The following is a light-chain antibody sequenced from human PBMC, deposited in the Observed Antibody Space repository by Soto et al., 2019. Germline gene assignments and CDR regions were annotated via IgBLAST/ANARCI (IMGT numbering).Light chain of an antibody. Sequence: EVGLAQSRGTVSLSPGEGATLSCRASRSVPSNFLAWFQQKPGQAPRLLIYGASTRATDIPDRFTGSGSGTDFTLTISRLEPEDFAVYYCQQYGVALWTFGQGTKVDIK. CDR3: QQYGVALWT. J-gene: IGKJ1*01. V-gene: IGKV3-20*01. CDR1: RSVPSNF. CDR2: GAS.